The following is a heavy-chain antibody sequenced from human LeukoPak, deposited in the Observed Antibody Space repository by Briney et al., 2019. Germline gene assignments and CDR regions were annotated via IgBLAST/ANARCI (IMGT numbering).Heavy chain of an antibody. CDR2: MSPNSGNT. D-gene: IGHD4-11*01. Sequence: GASVKVSCKASGYTFTSYDINWVRQATGQGLEWMGWMSPNSGNTGYAQKFQGRVTMTRNTSISTAYMELSSLRSEDTAVYYCASPTTVVPYYYYYGMDVWGQGTTVTVSS. CDR3: ASPTTVVPYYYYYGMDV. V-gene: IGHV1-8*01. CDR1: GYTFTSYD. J-gene: IGHJ6*02.